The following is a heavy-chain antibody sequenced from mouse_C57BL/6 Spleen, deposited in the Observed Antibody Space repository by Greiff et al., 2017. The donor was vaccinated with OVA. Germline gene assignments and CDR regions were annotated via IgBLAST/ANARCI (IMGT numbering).Heavy chain of an antibody. CDR2: IRNKANGYTT. V-gene: IGHV7-3*01. J-gene: IGHJ2*01. D-gene: IGHD2-3*01. Sequence: DVKLVESGGGLVQPGGSLSLSCAASGFTFTDYYMSWVRQPPGKALEWLGFIRNKANGYTTEYSASVKGRFTISRDNSQSILYLQMNALRAEDSATYYCARCLYDGYTDYWGQGTTLTVSS. CDR3: ARCLYDGYTDY. CDR1: GFTFTDYY.